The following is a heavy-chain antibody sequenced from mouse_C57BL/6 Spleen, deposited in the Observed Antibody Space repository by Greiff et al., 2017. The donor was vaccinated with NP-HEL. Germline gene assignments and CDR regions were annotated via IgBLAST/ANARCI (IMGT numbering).Heavy chain of an antibody. CDR1: GYTFTDYD. CDR2: IDPETGGT. V-gene: IGHV1-15*01. CDR3: TRGRYGTPYYAMDY. Sequence: VKLMESGAELVRPGASVTLSCKASGYTFTDYDMHWVKQTPVHGLEWIGAIDPETGGTAYNQKFKGKAILTADKSSSTAYMALRSLTSEDSAVYYCTRGRYGTPYYAMDYWGQGASVTVSS. J-gene: IGHJ4*01. D-gene: IGHD1-1*01.